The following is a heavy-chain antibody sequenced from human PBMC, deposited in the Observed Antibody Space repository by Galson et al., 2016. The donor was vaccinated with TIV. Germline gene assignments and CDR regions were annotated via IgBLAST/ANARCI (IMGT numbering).Heavy chain of an antibody. J-gene: IGHJ6*02. CDR2: IWYDGSKK. Sequence: SLRLSCAASGFTFSSYTMHWVRQAPGKGLEWVALIWYDGSKKYYTDSVKGRFTISRDNSKNTLYLQMDSLRPEDTAMYYCAKDRGCGGDCPHYYGMDVWGQGTTVIVSS. CDR3: AKDRGCGGDCPHYYGMDV. V-gene: IGHV3-30*02. CDR1: GFTFSSYT. D-gene: IGHD2-21*02.